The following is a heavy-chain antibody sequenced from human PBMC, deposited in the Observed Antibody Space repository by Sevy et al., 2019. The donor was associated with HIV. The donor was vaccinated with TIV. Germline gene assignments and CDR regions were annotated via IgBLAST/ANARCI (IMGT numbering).Heavy chain of an antibody. V-gene: IGHV5-51*01. CDR1: GYRFTNYW. Sequence: GESLKISCKGSGYRFTNYWIGWVRQMPGKGLEWMGRIYPGDSETTYSPSFQGQVTISAEISITTAYLQWGSLKASDSVMYYCARPRVYGDGAFDIWGQGTMVTVSS. D-gene: IGHD4-17*01. J-gene: IGHJ3*02. CDR2: IYPGDSET. CDR3: ARPRVYGDGAFDI.